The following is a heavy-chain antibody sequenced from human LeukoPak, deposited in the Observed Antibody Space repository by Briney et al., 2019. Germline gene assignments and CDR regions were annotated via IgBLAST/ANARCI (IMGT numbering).Heavy chain of an antibody. D-gene: IGHD6-6*01. CDR2: IIPILGMA. Sequence: ASVKVSCKASGGTFSSYAISWVRQAPGQGLEWMGRIIPILGMANYAQKFQGRVTITADKSTSTAYMELSSLRSEDTAVYYCARAPSHRQLVLADWGQGTLVTVSS. CDR1: GGTFSSYA. V-gene: IGHV1-69*04. J-gene: IGHJ4*02. CDR3: ARAPSHRQLVLAD.